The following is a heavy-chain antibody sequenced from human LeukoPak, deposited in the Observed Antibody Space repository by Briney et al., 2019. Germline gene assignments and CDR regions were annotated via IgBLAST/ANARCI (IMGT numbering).Heavy chain of an antibody. CDR2: MYRTGTT. CDR3: ATEPESAGSYHDY. J-gene: IGHJ4*02. CDR1: GYSVSSGYF. V-gene: IGHV4-38-2*02. Sequence: PSETLSLTCTVSGYSVSSGYFWGWIRQPPGKRLEWIGNMYRTGTTYYNPSLKSRVTITIDTSKNQFSLKLSSVTAADTAVYYCATEPESAGSYHDYWGQGTLVTVSS. D-gene: IGHD1-26*01.